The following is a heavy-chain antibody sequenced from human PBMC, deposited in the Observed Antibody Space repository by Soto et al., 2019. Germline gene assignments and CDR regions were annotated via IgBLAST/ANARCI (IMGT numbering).Heavy chain of an antibody. CDR1: GGSISDGAYY. J-gene: IGHJ4*02. CDR3: ASGLSGDKVDQ. V-gene: IGHV4-30-4*01. CDR2: IYDSGNT. Sequence: QVQLQESGPGLVKPSQTLSLTCTVSGGSISDGAYYWSWIRQPPGKGREWIGHIYDSGNTYNNPSLKSRLTISVDTSKNHFSLNLNSVTAADTAVYYCASGLSGDKVDQWGQGTLVTVSS. D-gene: IGHD2-21*01.